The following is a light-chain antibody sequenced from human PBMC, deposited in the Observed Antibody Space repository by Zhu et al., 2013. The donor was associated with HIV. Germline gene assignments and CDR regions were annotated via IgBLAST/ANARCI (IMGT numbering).Light chain of an antibody. CDR1: RSDVGGYNF. V-gene: IGLV2-14*01. J-gene: IGLJ3*02. Sequence: QSALTQPASVSGSRGQSITISCTGTRSDVGGYNFVSWYQQHPGKAPKLIIYEVSSRPSGVSNRFSGSKSGNTASLTISGLQAEDEADYYCSSYTSSSTLGVFGGGTKLTVL. CDR3: SSYTSSSTLGV. CDR2: EVS.